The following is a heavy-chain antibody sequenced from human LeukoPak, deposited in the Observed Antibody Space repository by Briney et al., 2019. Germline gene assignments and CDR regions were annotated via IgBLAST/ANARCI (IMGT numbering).Heavy chain of an antibody. V-gene: IGHV3-15*07. CDR1: GFSFSSAY. CDR2: IKSKADGETT. D-gene: IGHD2-2*01. CDR3: STVPSAREDF. Sequence: GGSLRLSCAVSGFSFSSAYMNWVRQPPGKGLEWIGRIKSKADGETTDYAAPVQGRFTISRDDSQNTLYLQMNSLNDEDSAVYYCSTVPSAREDFWGQGTLVIVSS. J-gene: IGHJ4*02.